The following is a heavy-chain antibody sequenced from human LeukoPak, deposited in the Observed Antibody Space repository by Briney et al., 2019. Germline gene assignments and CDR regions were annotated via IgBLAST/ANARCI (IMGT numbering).Heavy chain of an antibody. CDR3: ARMGGGYDFWSGSDWFDP. CDR2: ISAYNGNT. CDR1: GYSFTSYC. Sequence: ASVKVSCKASGYSFTSYCNRWVRQAPGQGLEWGGGISAYNGNTNYAQKLQGRVTMTTDTSTSTAYMELRSLRSDDTAVYYCARMGGGYDFWSGSDWFDPWGQGTLVTVSS. D-gene: IGHD3-3*01. J-gene: IGHJ5*02. V-gene: IGHV1-18*01.